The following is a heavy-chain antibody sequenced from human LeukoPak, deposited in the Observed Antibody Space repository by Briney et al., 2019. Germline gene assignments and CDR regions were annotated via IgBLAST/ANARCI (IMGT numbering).Heavy chain of an antibody. D-gene: IGHD1-26*01. CDR3: AKAHIVGATTIGY. CDR2: ISYDGSNK. Sequence: GGSLRLSCAASGFTFSSYGMHWVRQAPGKGLKWVAVISYDGSNKYYADSVKGRFTISRDNSKNTLYLQMNSLRAEDTAVYYCAKAHIVGATTIGYWGQGTLVTVSS. J-gene: IGHJ4*02. CDR1: GFTFSSYG. V-gene: IGHV3-30*18.